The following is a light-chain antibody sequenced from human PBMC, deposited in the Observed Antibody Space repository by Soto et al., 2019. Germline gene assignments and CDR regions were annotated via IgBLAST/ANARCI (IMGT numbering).Light chain of an antibody. J-gene: IGKJ2*01. CDR3: QLYGRSPQ. CDR1: QSFRGL. V-gene: IGKV3-20*01. Sequence: EVVLTQSPVTLSLSPGERATLSCRASQSFRGLLAWYQQKPGQAPRLLIYATSRRATGTPDRFSGSGAGTDFTLTISGLEPEDFAVYYCQLYGRSPQFGQGTKLEIK. CDR2: ATS.